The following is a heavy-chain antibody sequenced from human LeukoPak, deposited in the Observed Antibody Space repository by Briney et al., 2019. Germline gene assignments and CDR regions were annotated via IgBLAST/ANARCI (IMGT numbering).Heavy chain of an antibody. V-gene: IGHV3-66*01. J-gene: IGHJ4*02. CDR1: GFTVSSNY. Sequence: GSLRLSCAASGFTVSSNYMSWVRQAPGKGLEWVAVIYSGGSTYYADSVKGRFTISRDNSKNTLYLQMNSLRAEDTAVYYCARDFRVYYFDYWGQGTLVTVSS. CDR2: IYSGGST. CDR3: ARDFRVYYFDY.